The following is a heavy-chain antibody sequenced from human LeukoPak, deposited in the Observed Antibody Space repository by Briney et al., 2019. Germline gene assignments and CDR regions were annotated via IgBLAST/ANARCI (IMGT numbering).Heavy chain of an antibody. J-gene: IGHJ4*02. CDR2: IHYSGST. CDR1: GGSISSYY. CDR3: ARESGSYSSSYRFDS. Sequence: PSETLSLTCTVSGGSISSYYWSWIRQPPGKGLEWIGYIHYSGSTNYNPSLKSRVTISVDTSKNQFSLHLNSVTPEDTAVYYCARESGSYSSSYRFDSWGQGTLVTVSS. V-gene: IGHV4-59*12. D-gene: IGHD6-6*01.